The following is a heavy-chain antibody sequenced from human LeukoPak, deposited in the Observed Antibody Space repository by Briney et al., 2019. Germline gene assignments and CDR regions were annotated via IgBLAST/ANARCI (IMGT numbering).Heavy chain of an antibody. D-gene: IGHD2-2*01. CDR3: ARDYCSSTSCLFDY. CDR1: GYTFSNYG. CDR2: SSDYNDGP. J-gene: IGHJ4*02. Sequence: GASVKVSCKASGYTFSNYGISWVRQAPGQGLEWMGWSSDYNDGPNYAQNFEGRVTMTMDTSTTTAYMELRSLRSDDTAVYYCARDYCSSTSCLFDYWGQGTLVTVSS. V-gene: IGHV1-18*01.